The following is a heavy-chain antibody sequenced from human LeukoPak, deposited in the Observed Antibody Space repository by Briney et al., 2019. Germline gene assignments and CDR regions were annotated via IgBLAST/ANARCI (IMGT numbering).Heavy chain of an antibody. J-gene: IGHJ6*03. CDR1: GGSISSGSYY. Sequence: SKTLSLTCTVSGGSISSGSYYWSWIRQPAGKGLEWIGRIYTSGSTNYNSSLKSRVTISVDTSKNQFSLKLSSVTAADTAVYYCARDSVDYYYYYYMDVWGKGTTVTVSS. CDR2: IYTSGST. D-gene: IGHD5/OR15-5a*01. V-gene: IGHV4-61*02. CDR3: ARDSVDYYYYYYMDV.